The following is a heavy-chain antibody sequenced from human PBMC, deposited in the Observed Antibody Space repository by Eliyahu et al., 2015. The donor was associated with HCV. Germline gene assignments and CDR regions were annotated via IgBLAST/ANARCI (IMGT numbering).Heavy chain of an antibody. V-gene: IGHV2-70*01. CDR1: GFSLTTSGMF. J-gene: IGHJ4*02. D-gene: IGHD5-12*01. CDR3: ARIFGYGPIDY. CDR2: IDWDEDK. Sequence: QVTLRESGPALVKPTQTLTLTCTFSGFSLTTSGMFVTWIRQPPGKALEWLAHIDWDEDKYYSPSLKTRLTMSTDTSKNQVVLTMTNMDPVDTGTYYCARIFGYGPIDYWGQGTLVTVSS.